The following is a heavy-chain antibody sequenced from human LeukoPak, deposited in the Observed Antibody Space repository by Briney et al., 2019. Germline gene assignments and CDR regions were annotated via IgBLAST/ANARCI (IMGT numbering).Heavy chain of an antibody. Sequence: GGSLRLSCEGSAFIFSGHWMNWVRQTPGKGLEWVASIKEDGSERQYVDSVKGRFSISRDNTKGSLFLQLNSLRAEDTAVYYCAKDIPSSGWYGTDYWGQGTLVTVSS. CDR3: AKDIPSSGWYGTDY. D-gene: IGHD6-19*01. V-gene: IGHV3-7*03. J-gene: IGHJ4*02. CDR2: IKEDGSER. CDR1: AFIFSGHW.